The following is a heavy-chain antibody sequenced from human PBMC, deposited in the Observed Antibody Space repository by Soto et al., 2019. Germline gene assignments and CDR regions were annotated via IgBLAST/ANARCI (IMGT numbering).Heavy chain of an antibody. CDR1: GFTFSNYA. CDR3: AKERLGRGIDY. Sequence: EVFLLDSGGGLVQPGGSLRLSCAASGFTFSNYAMTWVRQAPGKGPAWISTVNNGGGRTYYADSVKGRFTSSRDNSKNTLYLQVSSLRAEDTAVYYCAKERLGRGIDYWGQGILVTVSS. D-gene: IGHD3-10*01. V-gene: IGHV3-23*01. CDR2: VNNGGGRT. J-gene: IGHJ4*02.